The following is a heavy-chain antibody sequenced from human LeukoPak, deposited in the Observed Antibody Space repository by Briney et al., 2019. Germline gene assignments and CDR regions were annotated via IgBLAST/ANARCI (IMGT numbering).Heavy chain of an antibody. J-gene: IGHJ4*02. V-gene: IGHV3-23*01. CDR1: GFTLSTYA. D-gene: IGHD2-21*01. CDR3: AKAPVTSCRGAYCYPFGS. CDR2: TSSSDADT. Sequence: GGSLRLFCAASGFTLSTYAMSWVRQTPGKGLEGGAATSSSDADTYHADSVRDRFTISRDNSKNTLYLQMNSRRAEDAAVYFCAKAPVTSCRGAYCYPFGSWGQGTLVTVSS.